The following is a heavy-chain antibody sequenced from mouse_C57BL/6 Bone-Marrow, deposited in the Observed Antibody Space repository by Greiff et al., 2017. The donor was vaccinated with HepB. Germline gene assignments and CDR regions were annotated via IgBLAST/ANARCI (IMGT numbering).Heavy chain of an antibody. CDR2: IYPRSGNT. Sequence: QVQLQQSGAELARPGASVKLSCKASGYTFTSYGISWVKQRTGQGLEWIGEIYPRSGNTYYNEKFKGKTTLTADKSTSTAYMELRSLTSEDSAVYFCARGLDGYLFAYWGQGTLVTVSA. J-gene: IGHJ3*01. CDR3: ARGLDGYLFAY. D-gene: IGHD2-3*01. CDR1: GYTFTSYG. V-gene: IGHV1-81*01.